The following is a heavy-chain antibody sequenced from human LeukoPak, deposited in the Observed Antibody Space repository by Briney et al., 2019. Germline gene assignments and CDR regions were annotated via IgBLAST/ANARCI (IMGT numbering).Heavy chain of an antibody. CDR3: ARILEGYHYYMDV. V-gene: IGHV3-21*01. Sequence: TGGSLRLSCAASGFTFSSYSMNWVRQAPGKGLEWVSSISSSSSYIYYADSVKGRFTISRDNAKNSLYLQMNSLRAEDTAVYYCARILEGYHYYMDVWGKGTTVTVSS. CDR2: ISSSSSYI. CDR1: GFTFSSYS. J-gene: IGHJ6*03.